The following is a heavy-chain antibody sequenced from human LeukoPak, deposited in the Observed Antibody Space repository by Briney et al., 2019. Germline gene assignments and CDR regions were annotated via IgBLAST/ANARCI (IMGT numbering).Heavy chain of an antibody. Sequence: PSETLPLTCTVSGGSISPYYWNWIRQPPGKGLEWIGYIYYSGSTNYNPSLKSRVTISLDMSKNQFSLKLSSVTAADTAIYYCARDVNCSGNSCYDSWGQGTLVTVSS. CDR3: ARDVNCSGNSCYDS. D-gene: IGHD2-15*01. CDR1: GGSISPYY. J-gene: IGHJ4*02. V-gene: IGHV4-59*01. CDR2: IYYSGST.